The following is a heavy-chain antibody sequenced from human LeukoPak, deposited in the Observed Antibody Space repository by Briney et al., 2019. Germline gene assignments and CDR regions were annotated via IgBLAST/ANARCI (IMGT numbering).Heavy chain of an antibody. CDR1: GFTFSNYG. D-gene: IGHD6-19*01. CDR2: ISSSSSYI. J-gene: IGHJ4*02. V-gene: IGHV3-21*01. Sequence: PGGSLRLSCAASGFTFSNYGMHWVRQAPGKGLEWVSSISSSSSYIYYADSVKGRFTISRDNAKNSLYLQMNSLRAEDTAVYYCAPPPVAGLDYWGQGTLVTVSS. CDR3: APPPVAGLDY.